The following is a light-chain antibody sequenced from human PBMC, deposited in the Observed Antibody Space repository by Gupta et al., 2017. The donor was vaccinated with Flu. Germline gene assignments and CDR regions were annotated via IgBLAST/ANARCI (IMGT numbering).Light chain of an antibody. CDR2: DAS. J-gene: IGKJ4*01. CDR1: QSISPN. CDR3: QQYNKWPAT. Sequence: GERATLSCRASQSISPNLAWYQQKPGQAPRLLIYDASTRAAGSPARFSGYGSGTEFTLTISSLQSEDFAVYYCQQYNKWPATFGGGTKVEIK. V-gene: IGKV3-15*01.